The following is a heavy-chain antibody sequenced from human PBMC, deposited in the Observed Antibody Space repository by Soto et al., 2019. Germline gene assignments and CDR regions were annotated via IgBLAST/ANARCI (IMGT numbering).Heavy chain of an antibody. V-gene: IGHV3-72*01. CDR1: GFTFSDHY. Sequence: GGSLRLSCAASGFTFSDHYMDWVRQAPGKGLEWVGRTRNKANSYTTEYAASVKGRFTISRDDSKNSLYLQMNSLKTEDTAVYYCATSTSSAFDIWGQGTMVTVSS. CDR2: TRNKANSYTT. CDR3: ATSTSSAFDI. J-gene: IGHJ3*02.